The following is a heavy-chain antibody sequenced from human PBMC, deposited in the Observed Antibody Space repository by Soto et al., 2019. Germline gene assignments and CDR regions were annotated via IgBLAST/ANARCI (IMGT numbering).Heavy chain of an antibody. CDR2: IHHSGAT. Sequence: QVQLQESGPGLVQTSGTLSLTCAVSGDSITGDNWWSWVRQPPGKGLEWIGEIHHSGATNYTPSLKSQVTISVDKAKIQFSLKLNSVTAADTAMFYCATHGFYRMGVWGRGTTVTVSS. D-gene: IGHD5-12*01. V-gene: IGHV4-4*02. CDR1: GDSITGDNW. J-gene: IGHJ6*02. CDR3: ATHGFYRMGV.